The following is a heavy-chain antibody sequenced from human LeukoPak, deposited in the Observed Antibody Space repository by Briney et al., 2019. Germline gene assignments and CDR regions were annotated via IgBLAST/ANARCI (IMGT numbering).Heavy chain of an antibody. CDR2: IYHSGST. CDR1: GYSISSDYY. CDR3: ASMPGYSNEVYY. Sequence: SETLSLTCTVSGYSISSDYYWGWIRQPPGKGLEWIGNIYHSGSTYYNPSLKSRVTILVDTSKNHFSLKLTSVTAADTAVYYCASMPGYSNEVYYWGQGTLVTVSS. D-gene: IGHD4-11*01. J-gene: IGHJ4*02. V-gene: IGHV4-38-2*02.